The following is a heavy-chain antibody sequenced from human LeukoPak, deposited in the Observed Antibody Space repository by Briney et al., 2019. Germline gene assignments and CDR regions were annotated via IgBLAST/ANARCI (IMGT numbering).Heavy chain of an antibody. CDR3: ARGTYYYDSSGYYPPDD. D-gene: IGHD3-22*01. CDR2: IWYDGSNK. V-gene: IGHV3-33*01. Sequence: GGSLRLSCAASGFTFSSYGMHWVRQAPGKGLEWVAVIWYDGSNKYCADSVKGRFTISRDNSKNTLYLQMNSLRAEDTAVYYCARGTYYYDSSGYYPPDDWGQGTLVTVSS. CDR1: GFTFSSYG. J-gene: IGHJ4*02.